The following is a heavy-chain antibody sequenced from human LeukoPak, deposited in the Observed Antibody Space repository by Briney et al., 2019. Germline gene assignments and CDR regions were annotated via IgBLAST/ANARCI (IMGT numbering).Heavy chain of an antibody. V-gene: IGHV3-30-3*01. J-gene: IGHJ6*02. CDR2: ISYDGSNK. D-gene: IGHD2-21*02. CDR3: ARVYCGGDCLTPDYYYGMDV. Sequence: GGSLRLSCVASGLTFSGYAMNWVRQAPGKGLEWVAVISYDGSNKYYADSVKGRFTISRDNSKNTLYLQMNSLRAEDTAVYYCARVYCGGDCLTPDYYYGMDVWGQGTTVTVSS. CDR1: GLTFSGYA.